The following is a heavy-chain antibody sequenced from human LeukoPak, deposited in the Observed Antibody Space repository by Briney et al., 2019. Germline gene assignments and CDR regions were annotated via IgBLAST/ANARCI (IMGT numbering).Heavy chain of an antibody. CDR2: INPYSGDT. J-gene: IGHJ4*02. D-gene: IGHD2-2*01. Sequence: VASVKVSCKASGYTFTGYYMHWVRQAPGQGLEWMGWINPYSGDTNSAQKFQGRVTMTRDTSISTAYMELSRLRSDDTAMYYCARDSSTSNDYWGQGTLVTVSS. V-gene: IGHV1-2*02. CDR1: GYTFTGYY. CDR3: ARDSSTSNDY.